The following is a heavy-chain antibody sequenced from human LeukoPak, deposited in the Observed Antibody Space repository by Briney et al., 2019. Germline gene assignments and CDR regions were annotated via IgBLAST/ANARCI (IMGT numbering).Heavy chain of an antibody. CDR2: IYYSGST. D-gene: IGHD5-18*01. J-gene: IGHJ5*02. CDR3: VRDVGQLWA. V-gene: IGHV4-39*07. CDR1: GGSISSSSYY. Sequence: PSETLSLTCTVSGGSISSSSYYWGWIRQPPGKGLEWIGSIYYSGSTYHNPSLRSRVTISVDTSKNQFSLKMTSVSAADTAVYYCVRDVGQLWAWGQGTLVTVSS.